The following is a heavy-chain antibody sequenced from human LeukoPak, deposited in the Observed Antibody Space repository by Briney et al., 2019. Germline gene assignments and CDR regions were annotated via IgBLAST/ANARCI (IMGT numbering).Heavy chain of an antibody. CDR1: GYTFTSYA. CDR2: INTNTGNP. V-gene: IGHV7-4-1*02. Sequence: ASVKVSCKASGYTFTSYAMNWVRQAPGQGLEWMGWINTNTGNPTYAQGFTGRFVFSLDTSVSTAYLQISSLKAEDTTVYYCARDRGNIVVVPAWDLDYWGQGTLVTVSS. D-gene: IGHD2-2*01. J-gene: IGHJ4*02. CDR3: ARDRGNIVVVPAWDLDY.